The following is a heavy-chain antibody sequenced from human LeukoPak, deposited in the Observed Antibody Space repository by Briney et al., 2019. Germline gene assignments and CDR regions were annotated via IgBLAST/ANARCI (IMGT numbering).Heavy chain of an antibody. D-gene: IGHD3-3*01. CDR2: IIPILGIA. Sequence: ASVKVSCKASGYTFTSYGISWVRQAPGQGLEWMGRIIPILGIANYAQKFQGRVTITADKSTSTAYMELSSLRSEDTAVYYCARALRFLEWLPGDYYYYGMDVWGQGTTVTVSS. CDR3: ARALRFLEWLPGDYYYYGMDV. CDR1: GYTFTSYG. V-gene: IGHV1-69*04. J-gene: IGHJ6*02.